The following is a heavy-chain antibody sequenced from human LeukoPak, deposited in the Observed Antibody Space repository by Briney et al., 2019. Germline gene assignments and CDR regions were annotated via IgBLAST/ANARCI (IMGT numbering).Heavy chain of an antibody. J-gene: IGHJ4*02. V-gene: IGHV3-11*01. CDR1: GFTFSDYY. Sequence: PGGSLRLSCAASGFTFSDYYMSWIRQAPGKGLEGVSYISSSGSTIYYADSVKGRFTISKDNDKNSLYLQMNSLRAEDTAVYYCAAYYYGSGSYSLDYWGQGTLVTVSS. CDR2: ISSSGSTI. CDR3: AAYYYGSGSYSLDY. D-gene: IGHD3-10*01.